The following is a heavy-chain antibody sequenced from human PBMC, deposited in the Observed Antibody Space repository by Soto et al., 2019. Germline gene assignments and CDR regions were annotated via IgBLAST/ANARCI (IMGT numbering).Heavy chain of an antibody. CDR3: ARRGIAAYYFDS. Sequence: EVQVVESGGGLLQPGESLSLSCVASGFTVSSSYMTWVRQTPGKGLEWVSVIYVSGSTYYADSVKGRFTISRDVSQNTMYLEMNSLRAEDTAVYYCARRGIAAYYFDSWGQGTLVTVSS. D-gene: IGHD6-13*01. CDR2: IYVSGST. V-gene: IGHV3-53*01. CDR1: GFTVSSSY. J-gene: IGHJ4*02.